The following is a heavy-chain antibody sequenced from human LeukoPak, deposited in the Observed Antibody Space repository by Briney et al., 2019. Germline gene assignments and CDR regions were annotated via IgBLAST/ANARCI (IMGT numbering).Heavy chain of an antibody. D-gene: IGHD2-2*01. CDR3: ISEVPVRASASLGY. V-gene: IGHV3-74*01. Sequence: GGSLRLSCAASGFTFSSYWMHWVRQAPGKGLVWVARMNSVGSTINYADSVKGRFTISRDNANNTLYLQMRSLRVDDTAVYYCISEVPVRASASLGYWGQGTLVTVSS. CDR1: GFTFSSYW. CDR2: MNSVGSTI. J-gene: IGHJ4*01.